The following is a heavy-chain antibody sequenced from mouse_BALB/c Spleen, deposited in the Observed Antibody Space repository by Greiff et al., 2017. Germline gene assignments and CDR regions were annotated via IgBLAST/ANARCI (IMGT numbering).Heavy chain of an antibody. CDR2: INPSNGGT. J-gene: IGHJ2*01. CDR3: TRRGYFDY. CDR1: GYTFTSYY. V-gene: IGHV1S81*02. Sequence: QVQLQQSRAELVKPGASVKLSCKASGYTFTSYYMYWVKQRPGQGLEWIGEINPSNGGTNFNEKFKSKATLTVDKSSSTAYMQLSSLTSEDSAVYYCTRRGYFDYWGQGTTLTVSS.